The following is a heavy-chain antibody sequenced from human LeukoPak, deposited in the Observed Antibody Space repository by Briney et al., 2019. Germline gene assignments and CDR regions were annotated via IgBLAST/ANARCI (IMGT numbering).Heavy chain of an antibody. CDR2: INTDGSST. CDR1: GFTFSSYW. CDR3: ARANYDFWSGPRWDFDY. J-gene: IGHJ4*02. Sequence: PGGSLRLSCAASGFTFSSYWMHWVRQAPGKGLVWVSRINTDGSSTSYADSVKGRFTISRDNAKNTLYLQMNSLRAEDTAVYYCARANYDFWSGPRWDFDYWGQGTLVTVSS. D-gene: IGHD3-3*01. V-gene: IGHV3-74*01.